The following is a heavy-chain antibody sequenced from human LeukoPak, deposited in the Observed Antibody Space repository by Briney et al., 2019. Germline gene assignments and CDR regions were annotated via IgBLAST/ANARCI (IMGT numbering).Heavy chain of an antibody. CDR3: ARAVIAVAGTDFIDY. CDR2: INPSGGST. Sequence: WASVKVSCKASGYTFTSYYMHWVRQAPGQGLEWMGIINPSGGSTSYAQKFQGRVTMTRDMSTSTVYMELSSLRSEDTAVYYCARAVIAVAGTDFIDYWGQGTLVTVSS. CDR1: GYTFTSYY. D-gene: IGHD6-19*01. J-gene: IGHJ4*02. V-gene: IGHV1-46*01.